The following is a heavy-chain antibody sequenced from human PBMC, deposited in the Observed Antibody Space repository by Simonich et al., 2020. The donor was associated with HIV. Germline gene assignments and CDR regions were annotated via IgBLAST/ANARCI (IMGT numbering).Heavy chain of an antibody. J-gene: IGHJ5*02. CDR3: ARREGFWFDP. V-gene: IGHV4-34*01. CDR1: GESFSSYY. Sequence: QVHLQQWGAGLLKPSETLSLTCAVYGESFSSYYWTWIRQPPGKGREWIGEINHSGSPNYTPSLESRVTISIDTSKNQFSLKLRVVTAADTAVYYCARREGFWFDPWGQGALVLVSS. CDR2: INHSGSP.